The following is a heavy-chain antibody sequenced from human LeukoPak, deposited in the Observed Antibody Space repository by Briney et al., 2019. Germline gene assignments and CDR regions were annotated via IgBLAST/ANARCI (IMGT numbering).Heavy chain of an antibody. Sequence: SETLSLTCTVSGVSISSSSYYWGWIRQPPGKGLEWIGSIYYSGSTYYNPSLKSRVTISVDTSKNQFSLKLSSVTAADTAVYYCARVRYSSSWYRASPIWGQGTMVTVSS. CDR3: ARVRYSSSWYRASPI. CDR2: IYYSGST. D-gene: IGHD6-13*01. CDR1: GVSISSSSYY. J-gene: IGHJ3*02. V-gene: IGHV4-39*07.